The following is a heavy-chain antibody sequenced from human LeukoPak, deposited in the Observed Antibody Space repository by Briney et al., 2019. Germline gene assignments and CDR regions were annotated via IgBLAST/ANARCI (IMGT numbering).Heavy chain of an antibody. Sequence: SETLSLTCTVSGGSISSSSYYWGWIRQPPGKGLEWIGSIYYSGSTYYNPSLKSRVTISVDTSKNQFSLKLSSVTAADTAVYYCARPTSCCWCWFDPWGQGTLVTVSS. V-gene: IGHV4-39*01. CDR1: GGSISSSSYY. D-gene: IGHD2-2*01. CDR3: ARPTSCCWCWFDP. CDR2: IYYSGST. J-gene: IGHJ5*02.